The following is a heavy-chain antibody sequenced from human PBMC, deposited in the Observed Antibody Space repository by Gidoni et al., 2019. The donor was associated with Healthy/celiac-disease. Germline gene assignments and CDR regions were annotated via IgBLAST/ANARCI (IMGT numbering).Heavy chain of an antibody. CDR2: IKQDGSEK. Sequence: EVQLVESGGGLVQPGGSLSLSCAASGFTFSSSWMSWVRQAPGKGLEWVANIKQDGSEKYYVDSVKGRFTISRDNAKNSLDLQMNSRRAEDTAVYYCARGAGTESSGWDPFDDWGQGTLVTVSS. CDR3: ARGAGTESSGWDPFDD. V-gene: IGHV3-7*01. D-gene: IGHD6-19*01. CDR1: GFTFSSSW. J-gene: IGHJ4*02.